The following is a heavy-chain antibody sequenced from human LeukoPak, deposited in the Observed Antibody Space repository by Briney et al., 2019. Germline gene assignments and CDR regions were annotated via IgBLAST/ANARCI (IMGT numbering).Heavy chain of an antibody. J-gene: IGHJ4*02. V-gene: IGHV4-34*01. CDR2: INHSGST. CDR3: ARDPAY. Sequence: PSETLSLTCTVYGGSFSGYYWSWIRQPPGEGLEWIGEINHSGSTNYNPSLKSRVTISVDTSKNQFSLKLSSVTAADTAVYYCARDPAYWGQGTLVTVSS. CDR1: GGSFSGYY.